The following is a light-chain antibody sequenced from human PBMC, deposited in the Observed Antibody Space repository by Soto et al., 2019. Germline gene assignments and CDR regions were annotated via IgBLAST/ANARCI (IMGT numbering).Light chain of an antibody. V-gene: IGKV3D-15*01. Sequence: EILLKQSPATLSLSRLERASLSCRAQQGVSSHLAWYQQKPGQAPRLLISGASSRATGIPDRFSGSGSGTDFTLTISRLEPEDFAVYYCQQYSNWPTFGQGTKVDI. CDR1: QGVSSH. CDR3: QQYSNWPT. CDR2: GAS. J-gene: IGKJ1*01.